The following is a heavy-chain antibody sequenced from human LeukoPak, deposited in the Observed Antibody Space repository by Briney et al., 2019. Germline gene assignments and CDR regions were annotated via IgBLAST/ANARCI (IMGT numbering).Heavy chain of an antibody. CDR3: AINDGSGSYYKSDY. Sequence: SETLPLTCAVYGGSFSGYYWSWIRQPPGKELEWIGEIDQSGSTNYNPSLKSRVTITIDTSKNQFSLKLNSVTAADTAVYYCAINDGSGSYYKSDYWGQGTLVTVSS. V-gene: IGHV4-34*01. CDR1: GGSFSGYY. CDR2: IDQSGST. J-gene: IGHJ4*02. D-gene: IGHD3-10*01.